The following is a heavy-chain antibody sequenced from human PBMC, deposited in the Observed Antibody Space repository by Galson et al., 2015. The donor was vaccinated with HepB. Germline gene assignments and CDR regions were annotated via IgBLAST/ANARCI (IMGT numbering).Heavy chain of an antibody. Sequence: SVKVSCKASGGTFSSYAISWVRQAPGQGLEWMGGIIPIFGTANYAQKFQGRVTITADESTSTAYMELSSLRSEDTAVYYCASDDSSGYSLYYYYGMDVWGQGTTVTVSS. V-gene: IGHV1-69*13. D-gene: IGHD3-22*01. CDR3: ASDDSSGYSLYYYYGMDV. CDR2: IIPIFGTA. CDR1: GGTFSSYA. J-gene: IGHJ6*02.